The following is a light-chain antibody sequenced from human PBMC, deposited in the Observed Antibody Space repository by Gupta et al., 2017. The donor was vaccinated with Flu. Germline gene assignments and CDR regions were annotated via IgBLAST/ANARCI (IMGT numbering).Light chain of an antibody. CDR1: NIGSKN. V-gene: IGLV3-9*01. J-gene: IGLJ1*01. CDR3: QVWDSSTGV. Sequence: ALGQTARITCGGNNIGSKNVHWYQQKPGPAPVLVIYRDSNRPSVIPERFSGSNSGNTATLTISRAQAGDEDDYYCQVWDSSTGVFGTGTKVTVL. CDR2: RDS.